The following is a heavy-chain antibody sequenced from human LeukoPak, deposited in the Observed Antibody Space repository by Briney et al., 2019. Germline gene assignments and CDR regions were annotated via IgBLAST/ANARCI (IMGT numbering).Heavy chain of an antibody. D-gene: IGHD3-10*01. J-gene: IGHJ4*02. CDR1: GGSISSGSYF. CDR3: ARERAERFYYGSGSSYNGCELDC. V-gene: IGHV4-61*02. CDR2: VYSSGSA. Sequence: SETLSLTCTVPGGSISSGSYFWSWIRQPAGKGLEWIGRVYSSGSANYNPSLESRVSISVDTSKNQFSLKLSSVTAADTAVYYCARERAERFYYGSGSSYNGCELDCWGQGTLVTVSS.